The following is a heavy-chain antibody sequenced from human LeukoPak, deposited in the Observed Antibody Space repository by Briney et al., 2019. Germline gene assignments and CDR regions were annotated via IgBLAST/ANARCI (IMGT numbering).Heavy chain of an antibody. CDR2: VYTSGGT. Sequence: PSQTLSLTCTVSGGSISSGNYYWSWIRQPAGKGLDWIGRVYTSGGTNYNPSLKRRVTISVDTSKNQFSLRLSSVTAADTAVYYCATEALTPVGTRPRDYFDYWGQGTLVTVSS. V-gene: IGHV4-61*02. CDR1: GGSISSGNYY. J-gene: IGHJ4*02. CDR3: ATEALTPVGTRPRDYFDY. D-gene: IGHD4-23*01.